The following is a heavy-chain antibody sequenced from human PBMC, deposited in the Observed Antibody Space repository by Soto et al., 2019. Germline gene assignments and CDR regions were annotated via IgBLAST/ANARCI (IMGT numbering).Heavy chain of an antibody. CDR1: GFPFGNFL. V-gene: IGHV3-49*03. CDR2: IRSQPYGVTA. D-gene: IGHD3-10*01. J-gene: IGHJ4*02. CDR3: IGSFPF. Sequence: EVYLVESGGGLVEPGRSLRLSCTASGFPFGNFLMSWFRQAPGKGMEWVGFIRSQPYGVTAEYAASVRGRFTISRDDSKGIAYLQMNSLQTEDSGVYYCIGSFPFWGQGTLVTVSS.